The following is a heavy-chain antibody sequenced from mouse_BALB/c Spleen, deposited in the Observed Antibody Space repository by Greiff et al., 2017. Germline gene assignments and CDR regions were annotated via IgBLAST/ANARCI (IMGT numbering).Heavy chain of an antibody. CDR2: IDPANGNT. Sequence: VQLQQSGAELVKPGASVKLSCTASGFNINDTYMHWVKQRPEQGLEWIGRIDPANGNTKYDPKFQGKATITADTSSTTAYLQLSSLTSEDTAVYYCAREVTTTGVHYDGYDGMDYWGQGTSVTVSS. CDR1: GFNINDTY. D-gene: IGHD1-2*01. CDR3: AREVTTTGVHYDGYDGMDY. V-gene: IGHV14-3*02. J-gene: IGHJ4*01.